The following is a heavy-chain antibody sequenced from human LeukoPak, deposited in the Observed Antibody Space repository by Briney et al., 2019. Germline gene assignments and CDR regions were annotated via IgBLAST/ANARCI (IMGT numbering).Heavy chain of an antibody. CDR3: ARDIDY. V-gene: IGHV4-61*02. CDR2: IYTSGST. CDR1: GGSISSGSYY. J-gene: IGHJ4*02. Sequence: PSQTLSLTCTVSGGSISSGSYYWSWIRQPAGKGLEWIGRIYTSGSTNYNPSLKSRVTISVDTSKNQFSLKLSSVTAADTAVYYCARDIDYWGQGILVTVSS.